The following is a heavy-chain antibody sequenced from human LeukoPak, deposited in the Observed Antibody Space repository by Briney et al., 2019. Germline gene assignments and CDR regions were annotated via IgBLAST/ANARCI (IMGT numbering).Heavy chain of an antibody. D-gene: IGHD2-2*01. J-gene: IGHJ4*02. V-gene: IGHV1-18*01. Sequence: GASVKVSCKASGYSFTTYGITWVRQAPGQGLEWMGWISAYSGITNYAQSLQDRITITTDTSTSTAYMELRSLRSDDTAVYYCARGARISSSWYSSVWGQGTLITVS. CDR1: GYSFTTYG. CDR2: ISAYSGIT. CDR3: ARGARISSSWYSSV.